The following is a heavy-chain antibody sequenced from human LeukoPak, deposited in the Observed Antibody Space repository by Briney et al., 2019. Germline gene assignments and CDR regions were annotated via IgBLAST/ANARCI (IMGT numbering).Heavy chain of an antibody. CDR2: IYYSGST. J-gene: IGHJ3*02. V-gene: IGHV4-59*06. D-gene: IGHD4-17*01. Sequence: SETLSLTCTVSGASIGNYYWSWIRQHPGKGLEWIGYIYYSGSTYYNPSLKSRVTISVDTSKNQFSLKLSSVTAADTAVYYCARSDYGDYFDAFDIWGQGTMVTVSS. CDR1: GASIGNYY. CDR3: ARSDYGDYFDAFDI.